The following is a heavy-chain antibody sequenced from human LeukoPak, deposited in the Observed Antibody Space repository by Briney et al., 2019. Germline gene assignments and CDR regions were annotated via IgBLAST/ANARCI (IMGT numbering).Heavy chain of an antibody. V-gene: IGHV4-34*01. CDR1: GGSFSGYY. J-gene: IGHJ4*02. CDR3: ARGPRARGVIKITYYFDY. CDR2: INHSGST. Sequence: SETLSLTCAVYGGSFSGYYWSWIRQPPGKGLEWIGEINHSGSTNYNPSLKSRVTISVDTSKNQFSLKLRSVTAADTAVYYCARGPRARGVIKITYYFDYWGQGTLVTVSS. D-gene: IGHD3-10*01.